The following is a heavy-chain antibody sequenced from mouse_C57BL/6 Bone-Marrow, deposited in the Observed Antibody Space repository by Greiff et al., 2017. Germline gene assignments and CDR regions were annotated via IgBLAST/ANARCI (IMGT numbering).Heavy chain of an antibody. J-gene: IGHJ3*01. CDR3: ARGWGYEFAY. CDR2: INPRSGNT. V-gene: IGHV1-81*01. CDR1: GYAFTSYG. Sequence: VKLQQSGAELVRPGASVKLSCKASGYAFTSYGISWVKQRPGQGLEWIGEINPRSGNTYYNEKFKGKATLTVDKSSSTAYMELRSLTSEDSAVYFFARGWGYEFAYWGRGTLVTVSA. D-gene: IGHD2-2*01.